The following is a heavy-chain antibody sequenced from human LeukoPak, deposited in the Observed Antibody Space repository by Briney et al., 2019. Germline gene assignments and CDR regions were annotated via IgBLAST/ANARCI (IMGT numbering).Heavy chain of an antibody. V-gene: IGHV3-53*01. J-gene: IGHJ4*01. D-gene: IGHD1-26*01. CDR2: IYSGGGT. CDR1: GFTVSSNY. CDR3: ARKTSGSHWVFDY. Sequence: GGSLRLSCAASGFTVSSNYMSWVRQAPGKGLEWVSVIYSGGGTSYADYVKGRFTISSENSNNRIDLQMNSLRAEDTAVYYCARKTSGSHWVFDYWGQGTLVTASA.